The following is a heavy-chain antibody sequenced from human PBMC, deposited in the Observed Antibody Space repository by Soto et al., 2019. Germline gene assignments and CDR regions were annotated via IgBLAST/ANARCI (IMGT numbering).Heavy chain of an antibody. CDR3: ARRGDFSSSYYFDY. CDR2: IYYSGST. CDR1: CGSISSGDYY. Sequence: PSETLSLTCTVSCGSISSGDYYWSWIRQPPGKGLEWIGYIYYSGSTYYNPSLKSRVTISVDTSKNQFSLKLSSVTAADTAVYYCARRGDFSSSYYFDYWGQEPWSPSPQ. J-gene: IGHJ4*01. V-gene: IGHV4-30-4*01. D-gene: IGHD6-6*01.